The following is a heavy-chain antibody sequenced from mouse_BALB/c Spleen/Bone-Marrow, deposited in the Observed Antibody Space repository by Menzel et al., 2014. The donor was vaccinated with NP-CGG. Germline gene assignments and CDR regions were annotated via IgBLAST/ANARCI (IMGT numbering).Heavy chain of an antibody. Sequence: EGQRGESGGGLVQPKGALKLSCAASGFTLNTNAMNWGRQGPGKGLEWVARIRSKSNNYATYYADSVKDRFTISRDDSQSMLYLQMNNLKTEDTAMYYCVRESGSMDYWGQGTSVTVSS. D-gene: IGHD3-1*01. J-gene: IGHJ4*01. V-gene: IGHV10S3*01. CDR3: VRESGSMDY. CDR1: GFTLNTNA. CDR2: IRSKSNNYAT.